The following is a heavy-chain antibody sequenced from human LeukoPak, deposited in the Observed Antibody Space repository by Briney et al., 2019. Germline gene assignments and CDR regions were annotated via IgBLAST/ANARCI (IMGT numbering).Heavy chain of an antibody. J-gene: IGHJ5*02. CDR3: ARGRDSDYAFDH. CDR2: IYNVGST. Sequence: GGSLRLSCAASGFTVSSNYMSWVRQAPGKGLEWVSVIYNVGSTFYADSVKGRFTISRDSSKNTLFLQMNSLRAEDTAVYYCARGRDSDYAFDHWGRGTLVTVSS. CDR1: GFTVSSNY. D-gene: IGHD4-17*01. V-gene: IGHV3-66*01.